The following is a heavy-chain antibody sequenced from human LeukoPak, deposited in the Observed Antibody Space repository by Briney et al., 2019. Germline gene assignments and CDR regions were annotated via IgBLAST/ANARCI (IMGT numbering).Heavy chain of an antibody. CDR2: INHSGST. CDR3: ARGPAGYSSGWFDY. CDR1: GGSFSGYY. J-gene: IGHJ4*02. D-gene: IGHD6-19*01. V-gene: IGHV4-34*01. Sequence: SETLSLTCAVYGGSFSGYYWSWIRQPPGKGLEWIGEINHSGSTNYNPSLKSRVTISVDTSKNQFSLKLSSVTAADTAVYYCARGPAGYSSGWFDYWGQGTRVTVSS.